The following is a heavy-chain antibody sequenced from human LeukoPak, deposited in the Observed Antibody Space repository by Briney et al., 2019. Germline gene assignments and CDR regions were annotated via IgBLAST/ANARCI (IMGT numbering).Heavy chain of an antibody. D-gene: IGHD3-22*01. CDR2: FDPEDGET. CDR1: GYTLTELS. J-gene: IGHJ4*02. V-gene: IGHV1-24*01. CDR3: ATSTGYYYDSSGFYLDY. Sequence: ASVRVSCKVSGYTLTELSMHWVRQAPGKGLEWVGGFDPEDGETIYAQKFQGRVTMTEDTSTDTAYMELSSLRSEDTAVYYCATSTGYYYDSSGFYLDYWGQGTMLTVSS.